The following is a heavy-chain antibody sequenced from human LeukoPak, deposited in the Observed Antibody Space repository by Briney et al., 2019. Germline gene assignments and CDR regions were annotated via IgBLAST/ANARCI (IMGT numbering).Heavy chain of an antibody. V-gene: IGHV4-59*01. CDR3: ARGRYGWLPFDY. J-gene: IGHJ4*02. CDR2: IYYSGST. D-gene: IGHD3-16*01. CDR1: GGSISSYY. Sequence: SETLSLTCTVSGGSISSYYWSWIRQPPGKGLEWIGYIYYSGSTNYNPSLTSRVTISVDTSKNQFTLKLSSVTAADTAVYYCARGRYGWLPFDYWGQGTLDTVSS.